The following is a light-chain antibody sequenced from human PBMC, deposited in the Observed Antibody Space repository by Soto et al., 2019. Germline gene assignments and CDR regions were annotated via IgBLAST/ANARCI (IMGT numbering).Light chain of an antibody. V-gene: IGKV3-15*01. CDR1: QSISSE. Sequence: EIVMTQSPATLSVSPGESDTLSCRASQSISSELAWYQQKPGQPPRLLIYGASTRATGVPARFTGSGSGSDFSLNISGLQSEDFAVYYCQQGHNWPLTLGQGTRLEL. J-gene: IGKJ2*01. CDR2: GAS. CDR3: QQGHNWPLT.